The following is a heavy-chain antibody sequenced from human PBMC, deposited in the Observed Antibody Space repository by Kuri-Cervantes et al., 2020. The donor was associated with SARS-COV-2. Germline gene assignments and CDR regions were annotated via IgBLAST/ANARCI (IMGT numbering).Heavy chain of an antibody. CDR3: ARGGRTRQAYYFDY. V-gene: IGHV4-61*02. D-gene: IGHD2-21*01. Sequence: SETLSXXCTXSXGSISSGSXSWSWIXQPAGXGLXXXGRXXTSGXXNYXPXLXSRXXXSVDTXXXQXSLXLSSVTAADTAVYYCARGGRTRQAYYFDYWGQGTLVTVSS. CDR2: XXTSGXX. CDR1: XGSISSGSXS. J-gene: IGHJ4*02.